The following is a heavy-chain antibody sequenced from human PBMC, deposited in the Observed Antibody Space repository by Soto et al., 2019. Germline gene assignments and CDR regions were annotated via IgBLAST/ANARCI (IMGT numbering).Heavy chain of an antibody. CDR2: ISWNSGTK. D-gene: IGHD3-10*01. CDR3: ARGPPALWNGGFDY. Sequence: HGGSLSLSCAASGFTFDDYAMHWVRQAPGKGLEWVSGISWNSGTKGYADSVKGRFTISRDNAKNTLYLQMNSLRAEDTAVYYCARGPPALWNGGFDYWGQGTLVTVSS. CDR1: GFTFDDYA. V-gene: IGHV3-9*01. J-gene: IGHJ4*02.